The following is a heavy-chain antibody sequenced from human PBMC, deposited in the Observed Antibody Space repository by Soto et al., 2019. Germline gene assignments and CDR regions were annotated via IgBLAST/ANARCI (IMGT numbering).Heavy chain of an antibody. Sequence: EVQLVESGGGLVKPGGSLRLSCAASGFTFSTYSMNWVRQAPGKGLDWVSSISSSSRDIYYADSLKGRITISRDNAKNTLFLQMNRLRAEDTAVYYCARSRGGWEPPPAFDYWGQGTLVTVSS. J-gene: IGHJ4*02. CDR3: ARSRGGWEPPPAFDY. V-gene: IGHV3-21*06. CDR1: GFTFSTYS. CDR2: ISSSSRDI. D-gene: IGHD1-26*01.